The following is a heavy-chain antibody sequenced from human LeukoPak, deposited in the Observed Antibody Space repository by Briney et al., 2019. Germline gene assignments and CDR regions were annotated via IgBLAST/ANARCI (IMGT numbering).Heavy chain of an antibody. CDR1: GGXISSGGYY. J-gene: IGHJ3*02. V-gene: IGHV4-31*03. CDR3: ARDLSGQYAFDI. D-gene: IGHD2-15*01. CDR2: IYYSGGT. Sequence: SQTLSLTCTVSGGXISSGGYYWSWIRQHPGKGLGWIGYIYYSGGTYYNPSLKSRVTISVDTSKNQFSLKLSSVTAADTAVYYCARDLSGQYAFDIWGQGTMVTVSS.